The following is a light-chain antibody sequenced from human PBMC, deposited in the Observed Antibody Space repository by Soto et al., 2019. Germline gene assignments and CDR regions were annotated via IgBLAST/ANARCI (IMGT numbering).Light chain of an antibody. J-gene: IGKJ1*01. Sequence: EIVMTQSPATLSVSPGGRATLSCRASQSVSSDLAWYQQKPGQAPRLLIYGASTRATGIPVRFSGSGSGTEFTLTISSLQSEDFAVYYCQQYNSWPARTFGQGTKVEIK. V-gene: IGKV3-15*01. CDR3: QQYNSWPART. CDR2: GAS. CDR1: QSVSSD.